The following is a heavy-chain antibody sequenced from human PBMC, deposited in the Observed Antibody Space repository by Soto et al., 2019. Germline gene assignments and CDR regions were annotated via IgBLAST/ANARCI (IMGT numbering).Heavy chain of an antibody. Sequence: GASVKVSCKASGYTFTSYGISWVRQAPGQGLEWMGWISADNGNTNYSQKLQGRVTVTRDTSASTAYMELSSLRSEDTAVYYCARGGIFDSSGYYYFSAFDIWGPGTMVTLSS. D-gene: IGHD3-22*01. V-gene: IGHV1-18*01. J-gene: IGHJ3*02. CDR1: GYTFTSYG. CDR2: ISADNGNT. CDR3: ARGGIFDSSGYYYFSAFDI.